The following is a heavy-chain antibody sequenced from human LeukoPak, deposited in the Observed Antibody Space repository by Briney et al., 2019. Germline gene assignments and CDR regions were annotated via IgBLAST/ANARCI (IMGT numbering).Heavy chain of an antibody. CDR3: ARAVVPAAMYHYYYGMDV. CDR1: GYTFTSYD. CDR2: MNPNSGNT. V-gene: IGHV1-8*01. J-gene: IGHJ6*02. D-gene: IGHD2-2*01. Sequence: ASVKVSCKASGYTFTSYDINGVRQATGQGLEWMGWMNPNSGNTLYAQKFQGRVTMTRNTSISTAYMELSSLRSEDTAVYYCARAVVPAAMYHYYYGMDVWGQGTTVTVSS.